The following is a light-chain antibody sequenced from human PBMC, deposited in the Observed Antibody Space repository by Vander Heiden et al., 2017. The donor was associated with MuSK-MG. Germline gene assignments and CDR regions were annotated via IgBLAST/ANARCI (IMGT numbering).Light chain of an antibody. CDR1: QSISSY. V-gene: IGKV1-39*01. Sequence: DIQMTQSPSSLSASVGDRVTITCRASQSISSYLNWYQQKPGKAPKVLIYAASSLQSGVPSRFSGSGYGTDFTLTISSLQPEDFATYYCQQTVRNLGVIFGHGTKVDIK. CDR2: AAS. CDR3: QQTVRNLGVI. J-gene: IGKJ3*01.